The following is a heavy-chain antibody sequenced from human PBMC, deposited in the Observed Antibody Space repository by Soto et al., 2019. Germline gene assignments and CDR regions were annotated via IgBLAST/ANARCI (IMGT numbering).Heavy chain of an antibody. Sequence: PSGTMDLASTVSGERINSSGYDGRWIRQHPGKGLEWIGYIYYSGSTYYNPSLKSRVTISVDTSKNQFPLKLSSVTAADTAVYYCARSHYYDSSGYYYAPIFAYWGQGTLVTVSS. CDR2: IYYSGST. D-gene: IGHD3-22*01. CDR3: ARSHYYDSSGYYYAPIFAY. J-gene: IGHJ4*02. V-gene: IGHV4-31*03. CDR1: GERINSSGYD.